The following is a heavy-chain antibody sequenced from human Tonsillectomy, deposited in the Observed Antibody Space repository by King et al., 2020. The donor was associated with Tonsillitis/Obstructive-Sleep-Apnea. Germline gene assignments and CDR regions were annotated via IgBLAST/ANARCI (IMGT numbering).Heavy chain of an antibody. CDR1: GGSFSDYY. D-gene: IGHD3-3*01. Sequence: VQLQQWGAGLLKPSETLSLTCAVYGGSFSDYYWSWIRQPPGKGLEWIGEINHSGSTNYNPSLKSRVTISLDTSKNQFSLKLSSVTAADTAVYYCAREGKEGFYDFWSAYFDYWRQGTLVTVSS. CDR3: AREGKEGFYDFWSAYFDY. J-gene: IGHJ4*02. CDR2: INHSGST. V-gene: IGHV4-34*01.